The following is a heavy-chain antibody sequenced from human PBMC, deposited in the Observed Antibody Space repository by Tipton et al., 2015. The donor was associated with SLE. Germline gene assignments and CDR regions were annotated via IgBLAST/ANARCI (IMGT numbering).Heavy chain of an antibody. CDR3: ARDLFVEFYHSWSDYAYYFDY. Sequence: TLSLTCSVSGYSISSGFYWGWLRQSPGKGLEWIGSIYHSGSTQYNPSLKSRVTISVDTSGNQVSLRLRSVTAADTAVYYCARDLFVEFYHSWSDYAYYFDYWGQGVLVTVSS. V-gene: IGHV4-38-2*02. CDR1: GYSISSGFY. D-gene: IGHD3-3*01. CDR2: IYHSGST. J-gene: IGHJ4*02.